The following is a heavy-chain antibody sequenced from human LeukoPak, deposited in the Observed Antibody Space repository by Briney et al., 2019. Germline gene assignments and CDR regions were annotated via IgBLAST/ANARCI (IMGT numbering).Heavy chain of an antibody. CDR1: GFTFSSFA. D-gene: IGHD3-10*01. J-gene: IGHJ4*02. CDR3: ARLPEPYGSESYFLDY. CDR2: ISGSGVST. Sequence: GGSLRLSCAASGFTFSSFAMSWVRQAPGKGLEWVSTISGSGVSTYYADSVKGRFTISRDNSENTLYLHMISLRAEDTAVYYCARLPEPYGSESYFLDYWGRGTLVTVSS. V-gene: IGHV3-23*01.